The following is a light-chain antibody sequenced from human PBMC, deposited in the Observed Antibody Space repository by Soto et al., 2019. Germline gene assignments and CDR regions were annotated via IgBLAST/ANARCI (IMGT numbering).Light chain of an antibody. V-gene: IGKV1-9*01. CDR1: QDVSRS. CDR3: QQLWTYPLT. Sequence: DTQLTQSPSFLSASVGDRVTITCRASQDVSRSLGWYQQKPGKAPKLLISAASTLHSGVPSRFSGSGSGTDFTLTISSLQPEDFATYYCQQLWTYPLTFGGGTKVEX. CDR2: AAS. J-gene: IGKJ4*01.